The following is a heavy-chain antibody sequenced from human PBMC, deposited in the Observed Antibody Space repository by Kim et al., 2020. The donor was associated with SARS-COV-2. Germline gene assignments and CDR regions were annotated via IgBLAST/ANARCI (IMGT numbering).Heavy chain of an antibody. V-gene: IGHV4-34*11. D-gene: IGHD2-15*01. CDR3: ARALYYNGMDV. CDR2: T. J-gene: IGHJ6*02. Sequence: TDYHPSLKSRATISVDTSNNRISLNLTSVTAADTAVYFCARALYYNGMDVWGQGTTVIVSS.